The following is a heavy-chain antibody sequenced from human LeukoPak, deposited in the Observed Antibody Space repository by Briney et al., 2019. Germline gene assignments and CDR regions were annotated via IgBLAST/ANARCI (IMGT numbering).Heavy chain of an antibody. V-gene: IGHV3-66*01. CDR3: ARAGYCSSSTCSFRPVDF. CDR1: GFTVSSNY. J-gene: IGHJ4*02. Sequence: PGGSLRLSCAASGFTVSSNYMSWVRQAPGKGLEWVSVIYSGGSTYYADSVKGRFTISRDNSKNTLYLQMNSLRAEDTAVYYCARAGYCSSSTCSFRPVDFWGQGTLVTVSS. CDR2: IYSGGST. D-gene: IGHD2-2*01.